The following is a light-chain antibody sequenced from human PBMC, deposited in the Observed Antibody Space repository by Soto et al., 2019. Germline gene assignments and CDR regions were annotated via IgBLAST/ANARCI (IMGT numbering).Light chain of an antibody. CDR2: DAS. Sequence: EIVMTQSPATLSVSPGETATLSCRASQSVSSSLAWYQQKPGQAPRLLISDASTRAAGLPARFSGSGSGTEITLTISSLQSEDFAVYFCQQSNNWPKTFGQGTKVEMK. V-gene: IGKV3-15*01. J-gene: IGKJ1*01. CDR1: QSVSSS. CDR3: QQSNNWPKT.